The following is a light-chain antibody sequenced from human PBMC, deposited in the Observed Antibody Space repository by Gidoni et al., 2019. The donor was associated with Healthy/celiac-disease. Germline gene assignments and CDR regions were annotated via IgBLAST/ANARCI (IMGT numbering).Light chain of an antibody. CDR3: AAWDDSLNGPV. V-gene: IGLV1-44*01. CDR2: SNN. CDR1: SSNIGINT. Sequence: QSVLTPPPSASGTPGPRLTISCSGSSSNIGINTVNWYQQLPGTAPKLLIYSNNQRPSGVPDRFSGSKSGTSSSLAISGLQSEDEADYYCAAWDDSLNGPVFGGGTKLTVL. J-gene: IGLJ2*01.